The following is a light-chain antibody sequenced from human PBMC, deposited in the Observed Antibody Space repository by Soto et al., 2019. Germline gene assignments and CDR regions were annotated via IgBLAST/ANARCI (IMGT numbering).Light chain of an antibody. V-gene: IGLV1-44*01. CDR2: NNN. CDR1: SSNIGSNT. Sequence: QSVLTQPPSASGTPGQRVTISCSGSSSNIGSNTVNWYQQLPRTAPKLLIYNNNQRPSGVPDRFSGSKSGTSASLAISGLQSEDEADYSCAAWDDSLSGWVFGGGTKLTVL. J-gene: IGLJ3*02. CDR3: AAWDDSLSGWV.